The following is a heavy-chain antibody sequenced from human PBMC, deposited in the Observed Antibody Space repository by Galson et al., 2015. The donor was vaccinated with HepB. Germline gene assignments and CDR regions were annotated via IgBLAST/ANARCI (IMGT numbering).Heavy chain of an antibody. D-gene: IGHD2-2*01. CDR1: GYTFTSYD. CDR3: ARGLGGYCSSTSCHARNWFDP. Sequence: SVKVSCKASGYTFTSYDINWVRQATGQGLEWMGWMNPNSGNTGYAQKFQGRVTMTRNTSISTAYMELSSLRSEGTAVYYCARGLGGYCSSTSCHARNWFDPWGQGTLVTVSS. V-gene: IGHV1-8*01. J-gene: IGHJ5*02. CDR2: MNPNSGNT.